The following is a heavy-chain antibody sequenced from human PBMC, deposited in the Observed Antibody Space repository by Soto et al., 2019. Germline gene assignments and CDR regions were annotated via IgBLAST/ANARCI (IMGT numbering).Heavy chain of an antibody. J-gene: IGHJ4*02. D-gene: IGHD6-19*01. V-gene: IGHV3-49*03. Sequence: AVGSLRLSCTASGFTFGDYAMSWFRQAPGKGLEWVGFIRSKAYGGTTEYAASVKGRFTISRDDSKSIAYLQMNSLKTEDTAVYYCTRYSSGWYLPRFDYWGQGTLVTVSS. CDR3: TRYSSGWYLPRFDY. CDR2: IRSKAYGGTT. CDR1: GFTFGDYA.